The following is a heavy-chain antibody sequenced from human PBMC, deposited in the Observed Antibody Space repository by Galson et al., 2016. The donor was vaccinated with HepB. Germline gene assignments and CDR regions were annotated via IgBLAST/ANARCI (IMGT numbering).Heavy chain of an antibody. CDR1: GFTFSRYG. D-gene: IGHD6-13*01. J-gene: IGHJ4*02. Sequence: SLRLSCAASGFTFSRYGIHWVRQAQGKGLEWVAVISYDGSYKFYADSVKGRSTISRDNSKNTLYLQMNSLRAEDTAVYYCAKDPIAAEIRLLLTDWGQGTLVTVSS. V-gene: IGHV3-30*18. CDR3: AKDPIAAEIRLLLTD. CDR2: ISYDGSYK.